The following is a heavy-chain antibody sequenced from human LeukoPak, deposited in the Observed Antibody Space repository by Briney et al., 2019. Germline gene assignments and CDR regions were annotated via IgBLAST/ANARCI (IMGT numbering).Heavy chain of an antibody. CDR3: ASGLYYDFWSGYYTNYYYYGMDV. Sequence: GEINHSXXTNYTPSLKSRVTISVDTSKNQFSLKLSSVTAADTAVYYCASGLYYDFWSGYYTNYYYYGMDVWGQGTTVTVSS. J-gene: IGHJ6*02. D-gene: IGHD3-3*01. CDR2: INHSXXT. V-gene: IGHV4-34*01.